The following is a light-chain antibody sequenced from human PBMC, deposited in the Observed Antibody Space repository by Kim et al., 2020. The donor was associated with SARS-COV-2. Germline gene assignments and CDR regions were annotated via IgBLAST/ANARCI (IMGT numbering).Light chain of an antibody. J-gene: IGKJ2*03. V-gene: IGKV3-20*01. CDR2: GAS. Sequence: SPGDRATLSCRASQSIGGNYLAWYQQRPGQAPRLIIHGASTRATGIPDRFSGSGSGTDFTLTISRLEPEDFAVYYCQQYGSSPPYSFGQGTKLEI. CDR1: QSIGGNY. CDR3: QQYGSSPPYS.